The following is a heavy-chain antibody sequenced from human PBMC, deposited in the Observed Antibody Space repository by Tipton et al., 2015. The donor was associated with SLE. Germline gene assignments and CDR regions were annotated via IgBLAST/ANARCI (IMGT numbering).Heavy chain of an antibody. CDR2: VYYTGIT. CDR3: ARSREGLADH. CDR1: GGSISSHY. V-gene: IGHV4-59*11. J-gene: IGHJ4*02. Sequence: TLSLTCTVSGGSISSHYWSWIRQPPGKGLEWIGYVYYTGITNYKSSLKSRVTISVDTSKNQFSLKLTSVTAADTAVYYCARSREGLADHWGQGTLVTVSS.